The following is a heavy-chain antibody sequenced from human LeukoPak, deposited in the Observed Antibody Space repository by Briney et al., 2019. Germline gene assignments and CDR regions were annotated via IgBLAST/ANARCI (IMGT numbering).Heavy chain of an antibody. CDR1: GFTFDDYA. Sequence: PGGSLRLSCAASGFTFDDYAMHWVRQAPGKGLEWVSGISRNSGSIGYADSVKGRFTISRDNAKNSLYLQMNSLRAEDTALYYCAKDIDSSSWYTVGYFDYWGQGTLSPSPQ. CDR2: ISRNSGSI. CDR3: AKDIDSSSWYTVGYFDY. D-gene: IGHD6-13*01. V-gene: IGHV3-9*01. J-gene: IGHJ4*02.